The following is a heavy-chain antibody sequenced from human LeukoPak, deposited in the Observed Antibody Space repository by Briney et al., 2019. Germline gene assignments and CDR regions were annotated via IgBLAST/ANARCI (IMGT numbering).Heavy chain of an antibody. D-gene: IGHD6-13*01. Sequence: GASVKVSCKASGYTFTSYYMHWVRQAPGQGLEWMGIINPSGGSTSYAQKFQGRVTMTRDTSTSTVYMELSSLRSEDTAVYYCARDPLRQQLVQATPFDYWGQGTLVTVSS. CDR3: ARDPLRQQLVQATPFDY. CDR1: GYTFTSYY. CDR2: INPSGGST. J-gene: IGHJ4*02. V-gene: IGHV1-46*01.